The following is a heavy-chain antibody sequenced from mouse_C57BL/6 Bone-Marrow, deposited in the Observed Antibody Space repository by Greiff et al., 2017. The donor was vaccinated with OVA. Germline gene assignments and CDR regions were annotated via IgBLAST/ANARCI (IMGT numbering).Heavy chain of an antibody. CDR1: GYAFSSSW. J-gene: IGHJ1*03. CDR2: IYPGDGDT. D-gene: IGHD1-1*01. V-gene: IGHV1-82*01. CDR3: ARSPYYYGSSSKYFDV. Sequence: VQLQQSGPELVKPGASVKISCKASGYAFSSSWMNWVKQRPGKGLEWIGRIYPGDGDTNYNGKFKGKAKLTADKSSSTAYMQLSSLTSEDSAVYFCARSPYYYGSSSKYFDVWGTGTTVTVSS.